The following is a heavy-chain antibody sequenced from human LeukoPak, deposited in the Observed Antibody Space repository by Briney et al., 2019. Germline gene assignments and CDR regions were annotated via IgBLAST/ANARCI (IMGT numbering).Heavy chain of an antibody. D-gene: IGHD5-12*01. J-gene: IGHJ4*02. CDR2: IRSKTYGGTT. Sequence: TGGSPRLSCTASGFTFADYAMSWVRQAPGKGLEWVGFIRSKTYGGTTEYAASVKGRFIISRDDSKSIAHLQMNSLKTEDTAMYYCTRDLSGYAKPIDNWGQGTLVIVSS. CDR1: GFTFADYA. V-gene: IGHV3-49*04. CDR3: TRDLSGYAKPIDN.